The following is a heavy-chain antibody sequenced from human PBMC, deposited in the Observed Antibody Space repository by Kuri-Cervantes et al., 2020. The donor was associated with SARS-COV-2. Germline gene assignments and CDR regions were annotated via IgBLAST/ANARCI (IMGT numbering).Heavy chain of an antibody. CDR2: ISGSGGST. V-gene: IGHV3-23*01. J-gene: IGHJ4*02. Sequence: GESLKISCAASGFTFSSYAMSWVRQAPGKGLEWVSAISGSGGSTYYADSMKGRFTISRDNSKNTLYLQMNSLRAEDTAVYYCAKDYYDSSGYYYTSGDYWGQGTLVTVSS. CDR1: GFTFSSYA. CDR3: AKDYYDSSGYYYTSGDY. D-gene: IGHD3-22*01.